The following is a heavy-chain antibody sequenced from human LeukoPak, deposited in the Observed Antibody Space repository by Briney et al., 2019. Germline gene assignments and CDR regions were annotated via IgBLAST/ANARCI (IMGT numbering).Heavy chain of an antibody. D-gene: IGHD5-18*01. V-gene: IGHV3-30-3*01. Sequence: PGGSLRLSCAASGFTFSTFAIHWVRQAPGKGLEQAPGKGLEWVAAISYDGSDKYYADSVKGRFTISRDNSKNTLYLQVNSLRAEDTAVYYCARVPVAFQLWYYFDNWGQGTLVTVSP. J-gene: IGHJ4*02. CDR2: ISYDGSDK. CDR3: ARVPVAFQLWYYFDN. CDR1: GFTFSTFA.